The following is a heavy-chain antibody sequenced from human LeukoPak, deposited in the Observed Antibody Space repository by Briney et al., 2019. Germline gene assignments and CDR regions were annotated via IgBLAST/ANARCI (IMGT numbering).Heavy chain of an antibody. Sequence: GESLKISCKGSGYSFTSYWIGWVRQMPGKGLEWMGIIYPGDSDTRYSPSFQGQVTISADKSISTAYLQWSSLKASDTAMYYSARLEAYYYDSGGYFDYWGQGTLVTVSS. D-gene: IGHD3-22*01. CDR3: ARLEAYYYDSGGYFDY. CDR2: IYPGDSDT. CDR1: GYSFTSYW. V-gene: IGHV5-51*01. J-gene: IGHJ4*02.